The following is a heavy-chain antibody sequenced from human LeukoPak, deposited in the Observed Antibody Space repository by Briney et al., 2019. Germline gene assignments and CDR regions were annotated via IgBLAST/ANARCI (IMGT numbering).Heavy chain of an antibody. CDR1: GESFSGYF. V-gene: IGHV4-34*01. Sequence: SETLSLTCAVYGESFSGYFWNWIRQPPGKGLEWIGEINHSGSTSNHNPSLKSRVTMSVDTSKNQFSLKLSSVTAADTAVYYCARDYGDYGTIDYWGQGTLVTVSS. CDR3: ARDYGDYGTIDY. J-gene: IGHJ4*02. CDR2: INHSGSTS. D-gene: IGHD4-17*01.